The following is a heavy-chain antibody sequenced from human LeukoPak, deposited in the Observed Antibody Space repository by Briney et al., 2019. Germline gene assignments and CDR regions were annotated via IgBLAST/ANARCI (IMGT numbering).Heavy chain of an antibody. V-gene: IGHV3-30*18. J-gene: IGHJ6*02. CDR3: AKDLVSAAGLFYYGMDV. CDR1: GFTFSSYG. CDR2: ASYDGSNQ. D-gene: IGHD6-13*01. Sequence: GGSLRLSCAASGFTFSSYGMHWVRQAPGKGPEWVAAASYDGSNQYYVDSVKGRFTISRDNSQNTLNLQMNSLRAEDTAVYYCAKDLVSAAGLFYYGMDVWGQGTTVTVSS.